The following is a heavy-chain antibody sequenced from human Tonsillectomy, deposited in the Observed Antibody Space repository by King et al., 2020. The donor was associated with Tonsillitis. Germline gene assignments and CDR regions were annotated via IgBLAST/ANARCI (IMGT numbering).Heavy chain of an antibody. J-gene: IGHJ4*02. CDR2: IYHSGNT. CDR3: ARGEAASASPYFDS. V-gene: IGHV4-4*02. CDR1: GGSISSSKW. Sequence: VQLVESGPGLVKPSGTLSLTCVVSGGSISSSKWWTWVRQPPGMGLEWIGEIYHSGNTNCNPSLKSRVTMSVDTSKNQFSLRLDSLTAADTAVYYCARGEAASASPYFDSWGQGTLVTVSS. D-gene: IGHD2-15*01.